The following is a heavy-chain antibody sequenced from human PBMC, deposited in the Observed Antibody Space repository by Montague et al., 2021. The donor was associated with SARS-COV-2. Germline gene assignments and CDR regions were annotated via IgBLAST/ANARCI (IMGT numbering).Heavy chain of an antibody. CDR3: ARLRVEMATMIGNYYYGMDV. V-gene: IGHV2-70*11. Sequence: PALVKPTQTLTLTCTFSGFSLSTSGMCVSWIRQPPGKALEWLARIDWDDDKYYSTSLKTRLTISKDTSKNQVVLTMTNMDPVDTAAYCARLRVEMATMIGNYYYGMDVWGQGTTVTVSS. J-gene: IGHJ6*02. CDR1: GFSLSTSGMC. D-gene: IGHD5-24*01. CDR2: IDWDDDK.